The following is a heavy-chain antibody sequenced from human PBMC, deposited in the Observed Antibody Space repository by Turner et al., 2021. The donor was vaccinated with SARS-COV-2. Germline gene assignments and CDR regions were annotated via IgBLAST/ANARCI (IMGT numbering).Heavy chain of an antibody. Sequence: QVQLVESGGGVVQPGRSLRLSCADSGFTFSHYAIHWVRQAQGKGLEGVAVISDDGSEKFYADSVKGRFTISRDNSKNTLYLQMNSLRPEETAVYYWAKGPFFDYWGQGTLVTVSS. CDR1: GFTFSHYA. CDR3: AKGPFFDY. V-gene: IGHV3-30*18. J-gene: IGHJ4*02. CDR2: ISDDGSEK.